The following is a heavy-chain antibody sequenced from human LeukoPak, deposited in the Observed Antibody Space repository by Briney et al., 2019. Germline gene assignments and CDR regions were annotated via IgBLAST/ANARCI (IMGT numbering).Heavy chain of an antibody. CDR3: ARDVYSSVWTGCQY. V-gene: IGHV3-30-3*01. J-gene: IGHJ4*02. CDR2: ISYDGSNK. Sequence: GGSLRLSCAASGFGFSSYAMHWVRQAPGKGLEWVALISYDGSNKYIGDSVKGRFTISRDNFKNTLYLEINNLRPEDTAIYYCARDVYSSVWTGCQYWGPGTLVTVSS. D-gene: IGHD6-19*01. CDR1: GFGFSSYA.